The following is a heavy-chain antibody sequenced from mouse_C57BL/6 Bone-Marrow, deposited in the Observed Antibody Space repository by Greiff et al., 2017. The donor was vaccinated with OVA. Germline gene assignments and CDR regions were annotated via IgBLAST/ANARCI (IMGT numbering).Heavy chain of an antibody. Sequence: EVKLQESGGGLVQPGESLKLSCESNEYAFPSHDMSWVRKTPEKRLELVAAINSDGGSTYYPDTMERRFIISRDNTKKTLYLQMSSLRSEDTALYYCARQDSSGYFYYDMDYWGQGTSVTVSS. CDR2: INSDGGST. J-gene: IGHJ4*01. V-gene: IGHV5-2*01. CDR3: ARQDSSGYFYYDMDY. CDR1: EYAFPSHD. D-gene: IGHD3-2*02.